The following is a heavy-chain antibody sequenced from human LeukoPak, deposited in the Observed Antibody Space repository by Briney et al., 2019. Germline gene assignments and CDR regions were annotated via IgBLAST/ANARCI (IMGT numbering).Heavy chain of an antibody. CDR3: ARDRHYGGTSGYAFDI. CDR1: GFALNSYS. Sequence: PGGSLRLSCAASGFALNSYSLAWVRQAPGKGLEWVSSISSTSAYIHYADSVKGRFTISRDNAKNSLQLQMNSLRAEDTAVYYCARDRHYGGTSGYAFDIWGQGTIVTVSS. D-gene: IGHD4-23*01. V-gene: IGHV3-21*01. CDR2: ISSTSAYI. J-gene: IGHJ3*02.